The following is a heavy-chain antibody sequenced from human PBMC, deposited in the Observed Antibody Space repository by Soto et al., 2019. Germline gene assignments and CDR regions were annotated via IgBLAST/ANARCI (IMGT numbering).Heavy chain of an antibody. CDR2: IYYSGST. CDR1: GGXISXXGYX. V-gene: IGHV4-30-2*03. Sequence: TXSXTCAVSGGXISXXGYXXSWXRQPPGKGLDWIGYIYYSGSTYYNPSLKSRVTISVDTSKTQFSLRLSSVTAADTAVYYCARQKQWLVLGWFDPWGQGTLVTVSS. CDR3: ARQKQWLVLGWFDP. J-gene: IGHJ5*02. D-gene: IGHD6-19*01.